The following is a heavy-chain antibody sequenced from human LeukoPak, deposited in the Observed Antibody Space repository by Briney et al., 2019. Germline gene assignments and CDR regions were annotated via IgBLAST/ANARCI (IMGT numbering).Heavy chain of an antibody. J-gene: IGHJ6*02. CDR3: ARGRSRYGNPYYYYGMDV. CDR1: GGSFSGYY. Sequence: KSSETLSLTCAVYGGSFSGYYWSWIRQPPGKGLEWIGEINHSGSTNYNPSLKSRVTISVDTSKNQFSLRLSSVTAADTAVYYCARGRSRYGNPYYYYGMDVWGQGTTVTVSS. CDR2: INHSGST. V-gene: IGHV4-34*01. D-gene: IGHD3-16*02.